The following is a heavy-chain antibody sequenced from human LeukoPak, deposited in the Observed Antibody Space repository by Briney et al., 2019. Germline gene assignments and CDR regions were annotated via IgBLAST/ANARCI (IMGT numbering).Heavy chain of an antibody. Sequence: PSETLSLTCTVSGGSISSGGYYWSWIRQHPGKGLEWIGYIYYSGSTYYNPSLKSRVTISVDTSKNQFSLQLSSVTAADTAVYYCARGDSYVYAFDIWGQGTMVTVSS. J-gene: IGHJ3*02. CDR1: GGSISSGGYY. D-gene: IGHD5-18*01. CDR3: ARGDSYVYAFDI. CDR2: IYYSGST. V-gene: IGHV4-31*03.